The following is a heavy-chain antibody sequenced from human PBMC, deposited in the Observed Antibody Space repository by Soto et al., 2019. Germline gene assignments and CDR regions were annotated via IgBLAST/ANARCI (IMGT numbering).Heavy chain of an antibody. J-gene: IGHJ6*02. CDR2: ISYDGRNK. D-gene: IGHD6-13*01. V-gene: IGHV3-30*04. Sequence: SGGAPRLPRAAPWFTFSSSSIHSVPPGPGKGLGWGAVISYDGRNKYYADSVKGRFTISRDNSKNTLYLQMNSLRAEDTAVYYCARDRKYSSSWYKYYYYGMDVWGQGTTVTVSS. CDR1: WFTFSSSS. CDR3: ARDRKYSSSWYKYYYYGMDV.